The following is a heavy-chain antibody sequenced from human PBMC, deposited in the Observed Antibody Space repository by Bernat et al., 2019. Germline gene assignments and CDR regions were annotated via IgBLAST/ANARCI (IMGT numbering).Heavy chain of an antibody. CDR3: ARDANPYSGSYWSFDY. Sequence: QVQLVESGGGVVQPGRSLRLSCAASGFTFSSYAMHWVRQAPGKGLEWVAVISYDGSNKYYADSAKGRFTISRDNSKNTLNLQMNSLRAEDTAVYYCARDANPYSGSYWSFDYWGQGTLVTVSS. CDR1: GFTFSSYA. CDR2: ISYDGSNK. V-gene: IGHV3-30-3*01. J-gene: IGHJ4*02. D-gene: IGHD1-26*01.